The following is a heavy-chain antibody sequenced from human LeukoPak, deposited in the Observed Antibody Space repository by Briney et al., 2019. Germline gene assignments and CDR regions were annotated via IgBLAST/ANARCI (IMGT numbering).Heavy chain of an antibody. Sequence: GESLKISCQGFGYSFTNFWIGWGRQMPGKGLEWMGVIHPRDSDTRYSPSFQGQVTISADKSISTVYLQWSSLKAADTAMYYCARQWGNSGPRYYYFYMDVWGKGTTVTVSS. CDR2: IHPRDSDT. CDR3: ARQWGNSGPRYYYFYMDV. J-gene: IGHJ6*03. V-gene: IGHV5-51*01. D-gene: IGHD3-10*01. CDR1: GYSFTNFW.